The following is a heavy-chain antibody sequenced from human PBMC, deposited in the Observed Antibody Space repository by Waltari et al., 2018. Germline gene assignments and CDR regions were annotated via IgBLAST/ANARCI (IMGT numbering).Heavy chain of an antibody. CDR1: GFTFSSYW. J-gene: IGHJ4*02. CDR3: ARVGGAALTEGFDY. D-gene: IGHD7-27*01. Sequence: EVQLVESGGGLVQPGGSLRLSCAASGFTFSSYWMSWVRQAPGKGLEWFSYITSRSSTIYYADSVRGRFTTSRDNAKNSLYLQMNSLRVEDTAVYYCARVGGAALTEGFDYWGQGTLVTVAS. CDR2: ITSRSSTI. V-gene: IGHV3-48*01.